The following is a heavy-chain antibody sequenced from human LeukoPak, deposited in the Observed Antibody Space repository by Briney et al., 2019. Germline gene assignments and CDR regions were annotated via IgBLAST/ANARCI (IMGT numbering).Heavy chain of an antibody. V-gene: IGHV4-59*01. J-gene: IGHJ5*02. Sequence: PSETLSLTCTVSGGSISSYYWSWIRQPPGKGLEWIGYIYYSGSTNYNPSLKSRVTISVDTSKNQFSLKLSSVTAADTAVYYCARTDYGDCFDPWGQGTLVTVSS. CDR2: IYYSGST. CDR1: GGSISSYY. D-gene: IGHD4-17*01. CDR3: ARTDYGDCFDP.